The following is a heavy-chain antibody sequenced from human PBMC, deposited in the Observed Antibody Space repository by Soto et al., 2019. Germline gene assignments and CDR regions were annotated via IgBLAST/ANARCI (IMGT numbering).Heavy chain of an antibody. Sequence: EVPLVESGGGLVQPGGPLRLSCAASGFTVSSNYMSWVRQAPGKGLEWVSVLYSGGNTYYADSVKGRFTISRDNSKNTLYLQMNSLRAGDTAVYYCAGSSSWPYYFDYWGQGTLVTVSS. D-gene: IGHD6-13*01. CDR2: LYSGGNT. V-gene: IGHV3-66*01. J-gene: IGHJ4*02. CDR3: AGSSSWPYYFDY. CDR1: GFTVSSNY.